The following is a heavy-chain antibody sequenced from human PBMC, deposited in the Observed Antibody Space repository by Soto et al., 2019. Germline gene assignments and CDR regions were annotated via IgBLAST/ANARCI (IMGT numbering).Heavy chain of an antibody. CDR2: IYWDDTK. J-gene: IGHJ4*02. D-gene: IGHD1-26*01. CDR1: GFSLTTDRVG. CDR3: AHAYGGRSLY. V-gene: IGHV2-5*02. Sequence: QITLKESGPTLVKPTQTLTLTCTFSGFSLTTDRVGVGWIRQPPGEALEWLAVIYWDDTKTYRPYLESRLTITKDASKNQVALTMTNMDSVDTATYYCAHAYGGRSLYWGQGTQVTVSS.